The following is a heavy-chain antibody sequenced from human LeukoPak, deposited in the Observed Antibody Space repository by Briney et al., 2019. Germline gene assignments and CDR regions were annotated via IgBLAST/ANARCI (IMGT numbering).Heavy chain of an antibody. Sequence: ASVKVSCKASGYTFTGYYMHWVRQAPGQGLEWMGWINPNSGGTNYAQKFQGRVTMTRDTSISTAYMELSRLRSDDTAVYYCARDGMVQGVYDAFDIWGQGTMVTVSS. CDR1: GYTFTGYY. D-gene: IGHD3-10*01. J-gene: IGHJ3*02. CDR3: ARDGMVQGVYDAFDI. V-gene: IGHV1-2*02. CDR2: INPNSGGT.